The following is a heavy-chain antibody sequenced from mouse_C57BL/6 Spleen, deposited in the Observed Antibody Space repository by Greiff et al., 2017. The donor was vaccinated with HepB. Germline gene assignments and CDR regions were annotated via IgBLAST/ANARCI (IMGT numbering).Heavy chain of an antibody. J-gene: IGHJ3*01. Sequence: DVKLVESGGGLVKPGGSLKLSCAASGFTFSDYGMHWVRQAPEKGLEWVAYSSSGSSTIYYADTVKGRFTISRDNAKNTLFLQMTSLRSEDTAMYYCARQFAYWGQGTLVTVSA. V-gene: IGHV5-17*01. CDR1: GFTFSDYG. CDR3: ARQFAY. CDR2: SSSGSSTI.